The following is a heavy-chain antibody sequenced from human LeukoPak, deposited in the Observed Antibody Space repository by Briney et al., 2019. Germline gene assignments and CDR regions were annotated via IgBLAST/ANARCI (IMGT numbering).Heavy chain of an antibody. D-gene: IGHD2-21*02. J-gene: IGHJ4*02. CDR3: ARDRGIVVVTAIRY. CDR1: GFTFSSYA. V-gene: IGHV3-30-3*01. CDR2: ISYDGSNK. Sequence: GGSLRLSCAASGFTFSSYAMHWVRPAPGKGLEWVAVISYDGSNKYYADSVKGRFTISRDNSKNTLYLQMNSLRAEDTAVYYCARDRGIVVVTAIRYWGQGTLVTVSS.